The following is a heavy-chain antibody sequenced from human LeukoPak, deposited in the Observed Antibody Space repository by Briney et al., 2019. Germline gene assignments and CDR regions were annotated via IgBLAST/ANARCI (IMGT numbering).Heavy chain of an antibody. CDR1: GDAFTRHY. V-gene: IGHV1-46*01. Sequence: SVKVSCKASGDAFTRHYMHWGRQAPGQGVEWMGLIIPSGSSTIYAQKFQGRVTMTRDMSTSTSYMELSSLRSEDTAVYYCARSQTRDKAMVSYYYYYYYMDVWGKGTTVTVSS. D-gene: IGHD5-18*01. CDR3: ARSQTRDKAMVSYYYYYYYMDV. CDR2: IIPSGSST. J-gene: IGHJ6*03.